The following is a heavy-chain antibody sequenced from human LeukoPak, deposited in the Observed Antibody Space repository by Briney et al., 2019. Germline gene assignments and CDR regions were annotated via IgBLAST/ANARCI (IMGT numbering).Heavy chain of an antibody. Sequence: GGSLRLSCAASGFTFSSYWMSWVRQAPGMGLEWVANINQDGSAKYYVDSVKGRFTISRDNASNSLYLQVNSLRAEDTAVYYCARSRGSGTYDAAPWDYWGQGTLVTVSS. CDR1: GFTFSSYW. D-gene: IGHD1-26*01. CDR3: ARSRGSGTYDAAPWDY. J-gene: IGHJ4*01. CDR2: INQDGSAK. V-gene: IGHV3-7*01.